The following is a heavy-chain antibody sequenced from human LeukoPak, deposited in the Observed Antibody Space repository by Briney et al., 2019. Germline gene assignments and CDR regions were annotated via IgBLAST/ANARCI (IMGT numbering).Heavy chain of an antibody. CDR1: GFTFSSYA. V-gene: IGHV3-30*04. J-gene: IGHJ4*02. CDR3: AKDGGLWVSAHWGDS. CDR2: ISYDGSNK. Sequence: AGGSLRLSCAASGFTFSSYAMHWVRQAPGKGLEWVALISYDGSNKYYADSVKGRFTISRDNSKNTLDLQMNSLRAEDTAVYYCAKDGGLWVSAHWGDSWGRGTLVTVSS. D-gene: IGHD7-27*01.